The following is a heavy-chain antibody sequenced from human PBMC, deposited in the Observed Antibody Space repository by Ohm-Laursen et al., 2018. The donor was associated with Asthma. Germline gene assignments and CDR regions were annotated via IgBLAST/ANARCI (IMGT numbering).Heavy chain of an antibody. J-gene: IGHJ4*02. D-gene: IGHD1-7*01. CDR3: ARHNWNYLDY. Sequence: SLRLSCTASGFTFSTYGMHWVRQAPGRGLEWVALISYDGSNKYYADSVKGRCTISRDNSMDTLYLQMNSLRTEDTAVYYCARHNWNYLDYWGQGTLVTASS. CDR1: GFTFSTYG. CDR2: ISYDGSNK. V-gene: IGHV3-30*03.